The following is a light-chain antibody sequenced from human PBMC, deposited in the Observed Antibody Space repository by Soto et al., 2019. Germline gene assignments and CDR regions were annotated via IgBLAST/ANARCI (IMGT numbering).Light chain of an antibody. CDR3: QQYNNWPPAWT. Sequence: EIGMTQSPATLSVSPGERATLSCRASQSFTSNLAWYQQKPGQAPRLLIYGASTRATGIPARFSGSGSGTEFTLTISSLQSEDFAVYYCQQYNNWPPAWTFGQGTKVEIK. CDR2: GAS. J-gene: IGKJ1*01. V-gene: IGKV3-15*01. CDR1: QSFTSN.